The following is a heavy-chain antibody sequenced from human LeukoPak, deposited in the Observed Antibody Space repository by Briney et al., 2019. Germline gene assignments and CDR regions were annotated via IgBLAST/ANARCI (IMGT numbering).Heavy chain of an antibody. CDR1: GFTFSSYA. V-gene: IGHV3-23*01. CDR3: AKDYRWLLWFGELSY. Sequence: GGSLTLSCAASGFTFSSYAMSWVRQAPGKGLEWVSAISGSGGSTYYADFVKGRFTISRDNPKNTLYLQMNSLRAEDTAVYYCAKDYRWLLWFGELSYWGQGTLVTVSS. D-gene: IGHD3-10*01. J-gene: IGHJ4*02. CDR2: ISGSGGST.